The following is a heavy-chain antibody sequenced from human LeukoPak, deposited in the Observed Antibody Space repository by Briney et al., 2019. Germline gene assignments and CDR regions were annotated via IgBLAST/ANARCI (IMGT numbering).Heavy chain of an antibody. J-gene: IGHJ6*03. CDR1: GYSISSGYY. D-gene: IGHD6-13*01. Sequence: SETLSLTCTVSGYSISSGYYWGWIRQPPGKGPEWIGYIYHSGSTCYNPSLKSRVTVSLDTSKNQFSLKLTSVTAADTAVYYCARGSRDSGYYYYYMDVWGKGPRSPSP. CDR2: IYHSGST. V-gene: IGHV4-38-2*02. CDR3: ARGSRDSGYYYYYMDV.